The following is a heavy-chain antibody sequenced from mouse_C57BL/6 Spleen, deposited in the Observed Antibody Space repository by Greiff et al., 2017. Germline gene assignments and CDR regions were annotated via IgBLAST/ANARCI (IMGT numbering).Heavy chain of an antibody. CDR2: FYPGSGSI. J-gene: IGHJ3*01. V-gene: IGHV1-62-2*01. Sequence: QVQLQQSGAELVKPGASVKLSCKASGYTFTEYTIHWVKPRSGQGLEWIGWFYPGSGSIKYNEKFKDTATLTADKSSSTVYMALSRLTSEDSSVYFCARHEEGYGNYDGFAYWGQGTLVTVSA. CDR3: ARHEEGYGNYDGFAY. D-gene: IGHD2-1*01. CDR1: GYTFTEYT.